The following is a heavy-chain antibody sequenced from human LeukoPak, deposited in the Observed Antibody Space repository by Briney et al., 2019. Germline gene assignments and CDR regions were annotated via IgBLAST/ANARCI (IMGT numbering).Heavy chain of an antibody. D-gene: IGHD1-14*01. CDR3: ARERYGHYDY. CDR1: GFTFSSYA. CDR2: ISSNGGST. Sequence: PGGSLRLSCAASGFTFSSYAMHWVRQAPGKGLEYVSAISSNGGSTYYANSVKGRFTISRDNSKNTLYLQMGSLRAEDMAVYYCARERYGHYDYWGQGTLVTVSS. J-gene: IGHJ4*02. V-gene: IGHV3-64*01.